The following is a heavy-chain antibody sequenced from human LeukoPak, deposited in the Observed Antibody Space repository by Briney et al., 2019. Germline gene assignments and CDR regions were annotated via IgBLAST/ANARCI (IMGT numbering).Heavy chain of an antibody. CDR2: FIPNLNIA. CDR1: GGTFRRND. D-gene: IGHD5-12*01. J-gene: IGHJ4*02. CDR3: ASSYSGYHY. Sequence: SVKVSCKAFGGTFRRNDLTWVRQAPGQGLEWMGGFIPNLNIAHYAQKFKARVTITADESTPTAYMELRSLRSEDTAVYYCASSYSGYHYWGQGTLVTVSS. V-gene: IGHV1-69*10.